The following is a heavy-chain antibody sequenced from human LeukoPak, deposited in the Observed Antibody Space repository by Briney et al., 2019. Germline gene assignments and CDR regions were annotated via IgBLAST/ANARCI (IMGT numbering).Heavy chain of an antibody. V-gene: IGHV3-74*01. D-gene: IGHD5-24*01. Sequence: GGSLRLSCAASGFTFSCYWMHWVRQAPGKGLVWVSRINSDGSTTTYADSVKGRFTICRDNAKNTLYLQMNSLRADDTAVYYCARVRDGYYFDYWGQGTLVTVSS. CDR3: ARVRDGYYFDY. CDR1: GFTFSCYW. CDR2: INSDGSTT. J-gene: IGHJ4*02.